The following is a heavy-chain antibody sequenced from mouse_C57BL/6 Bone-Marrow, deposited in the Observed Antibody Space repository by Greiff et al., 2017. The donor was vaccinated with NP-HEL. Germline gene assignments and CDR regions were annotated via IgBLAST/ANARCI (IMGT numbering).Heavy chain of an antibody. CDR1: GFTFSSYG. Sequence: EVQRVESGGDLVKPGGSLKLSCAASGFTFSSYGMSWVRQTPDKRLEWVATISSGGSYTYYPDSVKGRFTISRDNAKNTLYLQMSSLKSEDTAMYYCARRYGGMDYWGQGTSVTVSS. D-gene: IGHD1-1*01. V-gene: IGHV5-6*01. J-gene: IGHJ4*01. CDR2: ISSGGSYT. CDR3: ARRYGGMDY.